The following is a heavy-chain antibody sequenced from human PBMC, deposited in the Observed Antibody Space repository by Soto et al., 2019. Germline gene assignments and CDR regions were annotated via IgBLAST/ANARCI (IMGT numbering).Heavy chain of an antibody. V-gene: IGHV3-23*01. CDR3: APPQDIVVVPAASKIDY. CDR1: GFTFSSYA. Sequence: EVQLLESGGGLVQPGGSLRLSCAAPGFTFSSYAMSWVRQAPGKGLEWVSAISGSGGSTYYADSVKGRFTISRDNSKNTLYLQMNSLRAEDTAVYYCAPPQDIVVVPAASKIDYWGQGTLVTVSS. CDR2: ISGSGGST. J-gene: IGHJ4*02. D-gene: IGHD2-2*01.